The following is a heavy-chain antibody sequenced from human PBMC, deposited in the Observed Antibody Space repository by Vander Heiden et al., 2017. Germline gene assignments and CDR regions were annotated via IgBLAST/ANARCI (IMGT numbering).Heavy chain of an antibody. D-gene: IGHD3-3*01. CDR3: ARDRFPL. CDR2: ISSSSNTI. CDR1: GFVFGAYT. Sequence: EVRLVESGGGLVQPGGSLGLSWEASGFVFGAYTMNWVRQAPEKGPEWIAYISSSSNTIYYADSVKGRFTISRDNAKKSLFLQMNSLRVEDTAVYYCARDRFPLWGQGTPVTVSS. J-gene: IGHJ4*02. V-gene: IGHV3-48*01.